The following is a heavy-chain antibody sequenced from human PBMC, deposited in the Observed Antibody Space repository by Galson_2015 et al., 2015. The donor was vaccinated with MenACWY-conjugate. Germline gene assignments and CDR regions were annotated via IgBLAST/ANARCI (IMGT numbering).Heavy chain of an antibody. CDR1: GYTFRNYG. CDR3: ASHLLGNMGYD. D-gene: IGHD5-12*01. J-gene: IGHJ1*01. Sequence: SVKVSCKASGYTFRNYGFPWVRQAPGQGLEWMGRISGKNGNAIYAQNFQDRFIMTTDASTNTAYMEMGSLRSDDTATYYCASHLLGNMGYDWGQGTLVTVSS. CDR2: ISGKNGNA. V-gene: IGHV1-18*01.